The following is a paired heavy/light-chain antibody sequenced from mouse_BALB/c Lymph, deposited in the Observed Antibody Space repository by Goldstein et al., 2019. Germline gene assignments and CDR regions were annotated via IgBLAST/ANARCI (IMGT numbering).Heavy chain of an antibody. Sequence: QVQLQQSGAELAKPGASVKMSCKASGYTFTSYWMHWVKQRPGQGLEWIGYINPSTGYTEYNQKFKDKATLTADKSSTTAYMQLSSLTSEDSAVYYCARRGYYGYYAMDYWGQGTSVTVSS. J-gene: IGHJ4*01. D-gene: IGHD1-1*01. CDR3: ARRGYYGYYAMDY. V-gene: IGHV1-7*01. CDR1: GYTFTSYW. CDR2: INPSTGYT.
Light chain of an antibody. J-gene: IGKJ4*01. CDR3: HQYHRSPFT. Sequence: QIVLTQSPAIMSASLGERVTMTCTASSSVSSSYLHWYQQKPGSSPKLWIYSTSNLASGVPARFSGSGSGTSYSLTISSMEAEDAATYYCHQYHRSPFTFGSGTKLEIK. V-gene: IGKV4-74*01. CDR2: STS. CDR1: SSVSSSY.